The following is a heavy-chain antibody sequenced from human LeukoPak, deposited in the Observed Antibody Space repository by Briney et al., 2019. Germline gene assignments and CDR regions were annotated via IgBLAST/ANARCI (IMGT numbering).Heavy chain of an antibody. CDR3: ARGGAGYCSSTSCFYYFDY. J-gene: IGHJ4*02. V-gene: IGHV1-69*13. D-gene: IGHD2-2*01. CDR2: IIPIFGTA. CDR1: GGTFSSYA. Sequence: SVKVSCKACGGTFSSYAISWVRQAPGQGLEWMGGIIPIFGTANYAQRFQGRVTITADESTSTAYMELSSLRSEDTAVYYCARGGAGYCSSTSCFYYFDYWGQGTLVTLSS.